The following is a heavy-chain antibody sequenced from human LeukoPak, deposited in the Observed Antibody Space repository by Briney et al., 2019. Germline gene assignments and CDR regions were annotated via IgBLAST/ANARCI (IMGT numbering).Heavy chain of an antibody. CDR1: GFTVSSHY. J-gene: IGHJ4*02. CDR3: ARDQQYCSGGSCYPGAYDY. D-gene: IGHD2-15*01. Sequence: GGSLRLSCAASGFTVSSHYMSWVRQAPGKGLEWVAVIWYDGSNKYYADSVKGRFTISRDNSKNTLYLQMNSLRAEDTAVYYCARDQQYCSGGSCYPGAYDYWGQGTLVTVSS. CDR2: IWYDGSNK. V-gene: IGHV3-33*08.